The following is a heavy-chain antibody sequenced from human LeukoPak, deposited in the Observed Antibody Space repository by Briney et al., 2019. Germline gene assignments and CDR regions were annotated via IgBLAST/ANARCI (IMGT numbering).Heavy chain of an antibody. CDR3: ARFAYYYDSSGIHYYFAMDV. CDR1: GGSISSYY. V-gene: IGHV4-59*12. D-gene: IGHD3-22*01. CDR2: IYHSGST. J-gene: IGHJ6*02. Sequence: PSETLSLTCTVSGGSISSYYWSWIRQPPGKGLEWIGEIYHSGSTNYNPSLKSRVTISIDKSKNQFSLKVSSVTAADTAVYYCARFAYYYDSSGIHYYFAMDVWGQGTTVTVSS.